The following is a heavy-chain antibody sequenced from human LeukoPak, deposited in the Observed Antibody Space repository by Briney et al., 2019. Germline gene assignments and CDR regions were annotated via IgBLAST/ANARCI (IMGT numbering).Heavy chain of an antibody. CDR3: AREFSYSSLDY. J-gene: IGHJ4*02. V-gene: IGHV4-38-2*02. CDR2: IYHSGST. CDR1: GYSISSGYY. D-gene: IGHD6-13*01. Sequence: KTSETLSLTCTVSGYSISSGYYWGWIRQPPGKGLEWIGSIYHSGSTYYNPSLKSRVTISVDTSKNQFSLKLSSVTAADTAVYYCAREFSYSSLDYWGQGTLVTVSS.